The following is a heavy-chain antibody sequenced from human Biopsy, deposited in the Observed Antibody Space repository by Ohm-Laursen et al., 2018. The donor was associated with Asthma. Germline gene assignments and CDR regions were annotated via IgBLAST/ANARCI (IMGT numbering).Heavy chain of an antibody. CDR2: ISYDGSTK. Sequence: SLRLSCAASGFTFRTYAIHWVRQAPGKGLEWVAVISYDGSTKYSADSVKGRFIVSRDISKNILSLQMNSLRPEDTAVYYCARDVVWFREVGGMDVWGQGATVTVSS. V-gene: IGHV3-30*03. CDR3: ARDVVWFREVGGMDV. CDR1: GFTFRTYA. J-gene: IGHJ6*02. D-gene: IGHD3-10*01.